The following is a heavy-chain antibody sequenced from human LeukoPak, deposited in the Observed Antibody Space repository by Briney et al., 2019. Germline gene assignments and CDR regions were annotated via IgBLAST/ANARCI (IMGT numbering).Heavy chain of an antibody. CDR2: ISSSSSYI. CDR3: ASPYYDFWSGSEGAFDY. D-gene: IGHD3-3*01. Sequence: GGSLRLSCAASGFTFSDYYMSWIRQAPGKGLEWVSSISSSSSYIYYADSVKGRFTISRDNAKNSLYLQMNSLRAEDTAVYYCASPYYDFWSGSEGAFDYWGQGTLVTVSS. V-gene: IGHV3-11*06. J-gene: IGHJ4*02. CDR1: GFTFSDYY.